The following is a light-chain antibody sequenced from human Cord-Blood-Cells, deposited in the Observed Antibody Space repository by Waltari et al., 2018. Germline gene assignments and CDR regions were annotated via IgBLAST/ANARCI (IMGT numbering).Light chain of an antibody. Sequence: EIVLTQSPATLSLSPGGRATLSCRASQGVSSYLAWYQQKPGQAPRLLIYDASNRATGIPARFSGSGPGTDFTLTISSLEPEDFAVYYCQQRSNWHTFGGGTKVEIK. CDR3: QQRSNWHT. CDR2: DAS. CDR1: QGVSSY. J-gene: IGKJ4*01. V-gene: IGKV3D-11*01.